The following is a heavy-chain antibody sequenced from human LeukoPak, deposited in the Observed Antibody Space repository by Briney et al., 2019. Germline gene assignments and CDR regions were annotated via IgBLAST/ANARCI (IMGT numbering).Heavy chain of an antibody. CDR3: ARVPKSYYYGSENSLDY. J-gene: IGHJ4*02. CDR2: MNPNSGNT. D-gene: IGHD3-10*01. V-gene: IGHV1-8*01. CDR1: GYTFASYD. Sequence: ASVKVSCKASGYTFASYDINWVRQATGQGLEWMGWMNPNSGNTGYAQKFQGRVTMTRNTSISTAYMELSSLRSEDTAVYYCARVPKSYYYGSENSLDYWGQGTLVTVSS.